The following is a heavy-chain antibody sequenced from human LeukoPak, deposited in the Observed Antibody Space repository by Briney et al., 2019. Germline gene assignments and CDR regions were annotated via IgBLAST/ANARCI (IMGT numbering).Heavy chain of an antibody. V-gene: IGHV4-34*01. Sequence: SETLSLTCAVYGGSFSGYYWSWIRQPPGKGLEWIGEINHSGSTNYNPSPQSRVPISVDTSKKQFSLKLSSVTAADTAVYYCATGDCSGGSCYSYWGQGTLVTVSS. CDR3: ATGDCSGGSCYSY. CDR2: INHSGST. D-gene: IGHD2-15*01. CDR1: GGSFSGYY. J-gene: IGHJ4*02.